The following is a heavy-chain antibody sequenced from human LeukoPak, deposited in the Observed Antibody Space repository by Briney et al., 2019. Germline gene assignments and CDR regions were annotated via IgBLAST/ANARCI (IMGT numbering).Heavy chain of an antibody. CDR2: INHSGST. V-gene: IGHV4-34*01. D-gene: IGHD3-22*01. CDR3: ARGQYYDSSGYFPLDY. J-gene: IGHJ4*02. Sequence: SETLSLTCAVYGGSLSDNYWSWIRQPPGKGLEWIGEINHSGSTNYNPSLKSRVTISVDTSKNQFSLKLSSVTAADTAVYYCARGQYYDSSGYFPLDYWGQGTLVTVSS. CDR1: GGSLSDNY.